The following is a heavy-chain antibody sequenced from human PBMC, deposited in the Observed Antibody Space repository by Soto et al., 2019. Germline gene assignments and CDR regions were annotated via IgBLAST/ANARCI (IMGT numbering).Heavy chain of an antibody. V-gene: IGHV3-21*01. J-gene: IGHJ4*02. Sequence: EVQLVESGGGLVKPGGSLRLSCAASGFTFSSYSMNWIRQAPGTGLEWVSSISSSSSYISYADSVKGRFTISREHAKNSLQMQMHSLRAEHSAVYYCPREQPGYSYGYGLGYWGQGTLVTVSS. CDR1: GFTFSSYS. CDR3: PREQPGYSYGYGLGY. D-gene: IGHD5-18*01. CDR2: ISSSSSYI.